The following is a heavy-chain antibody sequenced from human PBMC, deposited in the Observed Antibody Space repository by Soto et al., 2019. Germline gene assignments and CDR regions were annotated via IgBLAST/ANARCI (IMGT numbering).Heavy chain of an antibody. CDR1: GGSISSSSYY. V-gene: IGHV4-39*07. Sequence: SETLSLTCTVSGGSISSSSYYWGWIRQPPGKGLEWIGSIYYSGSTNYNPSLKSRVTISVDTSKNQFSLKLSSVTAADTAVYYCARDGLSVAVAPHLREYYYYMDVWGKGTTVTVSS. CDR3: ARDGLSVAVAPHLREYYYYMDV. D-gene: IGHD6-19*01. J-gene: IGHJ6*03. CDR2: IYYSGST.